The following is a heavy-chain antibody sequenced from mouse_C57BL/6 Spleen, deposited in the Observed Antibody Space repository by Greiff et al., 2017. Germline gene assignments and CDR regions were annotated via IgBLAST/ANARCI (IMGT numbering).Heavy chain of an antibody. CDR1: GYAFSSSW. V-gene: IGHV1-82*01. D-gene: IGHD2-12*01. J-gene: IGHJ2*01. CDR3: EREGYYSPDY. CDR2: IYPGDGDT. Sequence: VQLQQSGPELVKPGASVKLSCKASGYAFSSSWMNWVKQRPGKGLEWIGRIYPGDGDTNYNGKFKGKATLTGDKSSSTAYMQLSSLTSEDSAVYCYEREGYYSPDYWGQGTTLTVSS.